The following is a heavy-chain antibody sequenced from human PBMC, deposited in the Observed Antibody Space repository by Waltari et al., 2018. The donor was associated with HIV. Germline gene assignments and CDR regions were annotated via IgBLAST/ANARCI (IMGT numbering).Heavy chain of an antibody. J-gene: IGHJ4*02. CDR2: LTWNSGGI. D-gene: IGHD3-22*01. V-gene: IGHV3-9*01. Sequence: EVQLVESGGGLVQPGGSLSLSCAASGFTFIDYAMHWVRQVPGKGLEWVSGLTWNSGGIRYADSVKGRFIISRDNAKNSLYLQMNSLRAEDTALYYCAKDITPDFYYDSSGQFDSWGQGTLVTVSS. CDR3: AKDITPDFYYDSSGQFDS. CDR1: GFTFIDYA.